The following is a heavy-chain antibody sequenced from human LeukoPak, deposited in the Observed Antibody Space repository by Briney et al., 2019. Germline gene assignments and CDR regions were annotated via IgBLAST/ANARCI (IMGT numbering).Heavy chain of an antibody. J-gene: IGHJ4*02. V-gene: IGHV1-69*13. D-gene: IGHD3-22*01. CDR2: IIPIFGTA. CDR1: GGTFSSYA. Sequence: SVKVSCKASGGTFSSYAISWVRQAPGQGLEWMGGIIPIFGTANYAQKFQGRVTITADESTSTAYMELSSLRSEDTAVYYCAREGLYYDSSGYYHFDYWGQGALVTVSS. CDR3: AREGLYYDSSGYYHFDY.